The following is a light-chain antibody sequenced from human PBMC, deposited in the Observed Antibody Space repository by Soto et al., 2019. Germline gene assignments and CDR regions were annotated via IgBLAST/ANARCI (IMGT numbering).Light chain of an antibody. J-gene: IGLJ2*01. V-gene: IGLV4-69*01. CDR2: INSDGSH. Sequence: QPVLTQSPSASASPGASDKLTCTLSSGHTNYAIAWHQQQPEKGPRFLMKINSDGSHSKGDGVPDRFSGSSSGAERYFTISSLQSEDEADYYCQTWGTGIVTFGGGTKLTVL. CDR3: QTWGTGIVT. CDR1: SGHTNYA.